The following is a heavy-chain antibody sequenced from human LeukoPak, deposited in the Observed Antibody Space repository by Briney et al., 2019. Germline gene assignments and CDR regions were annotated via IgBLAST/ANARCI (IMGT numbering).Heavy chain of an antibody. Sequence: GGSLRLSCAASGFTFSSYWMHWVRQGPGKGLVWVSRFLSDGSRTTYADSVKGRFTISGDNAKNTLYLQMNSLRAGDTAVYYCARVGDYGSGFDFWGQGTLVTVSS. D-gene: IGHD3-10*01. V-gene: IGHV3-74*01. CDR3: ARVGDYGSGFDF. CDR1: GFTFSSYW. CDR2: FLSDGSRT. J-gene: IGHJ4*02.